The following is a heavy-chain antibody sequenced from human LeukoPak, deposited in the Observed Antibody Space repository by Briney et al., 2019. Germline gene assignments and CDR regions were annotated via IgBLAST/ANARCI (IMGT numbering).Heavy chain of an antibody. CDR1: GFTFSSYA. CDR2: ISGSGGST. D-gene: IGHD2-15*01. V-gene: IGHV3-23*01. J-gene: IGHJ4*02. Sequence: GGSLRLSCAASGFTFSSYAMSWVRQAPGKGLEWVSGISGSGGSTYCADSVKGRFTISRDNSKNTLYLQMNSLRAGDTAVYYCAKCSGGTCYSSLDYWGQGTLVTVSS. CDR3: AKCSGGTCYSSLDY.